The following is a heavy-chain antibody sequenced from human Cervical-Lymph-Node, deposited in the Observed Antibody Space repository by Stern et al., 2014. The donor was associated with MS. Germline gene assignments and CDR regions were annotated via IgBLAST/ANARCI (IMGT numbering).Heavy chain of an antibody. CDR3: AKDRDSGSYNYYYGMDV. D-gene: IGHD1-26*01. CDR1: GFSFDDYA. Sequence: EVQLVQSGGGLVQPGRSLRLSCAASGFSFDDYAMHWVRQSPGKGLEWVSGISWNSGNIGYADSVKGRFTISRDNAKNSLYLQMNSLRPEDTALYFCAKDRDSGSYNYYYGMDVWGQGTPVTVSS. CDR2: ISWNSGNI. J-gene: IGHJ6*02. V-gene: IGHV3-9*01.